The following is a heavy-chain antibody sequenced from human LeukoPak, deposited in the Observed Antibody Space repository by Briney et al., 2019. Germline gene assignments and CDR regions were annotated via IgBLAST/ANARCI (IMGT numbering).Heavy chain of an antibody. CDR2: ISTYNGNT. CDR3: ARAYYDSSGYKGDS. D-gene: IGHD3-22*01. Sequence: GASVKVSCKASGYTFTNYGINWVRQAPGQGLEWMGWISTYNGNTNYAQKLQGRVTMTTDTSTSTAYMELRSLRSDDTAVYYCARAYYDSSGYKGDSWGQGTLVTVSS. V-gene: IGHV1-18*01. J-gene: IGHJ4*02. CDR1: GYTFTNYG.